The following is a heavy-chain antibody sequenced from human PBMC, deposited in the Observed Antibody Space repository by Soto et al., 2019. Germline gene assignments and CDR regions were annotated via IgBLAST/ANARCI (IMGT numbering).Heavy chain of an antibody. CDR2: INHSGST. J-gene: IGHJ4*02. CDR3: ARGSDLVGATNYFGY. Sequence: SETLSLTXAVYGGSFSGYYWSWIRQPPGKGLEWIGEINHSGSTNYNPSLKSRVTISVDTSKNQFSLKLSSVTAADTAVYYCARGSDLVGATNYFGYWGQGTLVTVSS. CDR1: GGSFSGYY. D-gene: IGHD1-26*01. V-gene: IGHV4-34*01.